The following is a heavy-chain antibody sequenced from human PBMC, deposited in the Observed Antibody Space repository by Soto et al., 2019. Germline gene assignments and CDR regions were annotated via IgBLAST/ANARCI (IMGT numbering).Heavy chain of an antibody. Sequence: SETLSLTCAVYGGSFSGYYWSWIRQPPGKGLEWIGEINHSGSTNYNPSLKSRVTISVDTSKNQFSLKLSSVTAADTAVYYCARGSSWTPTGWFDPWGQGTLVT. CDR3: ARGSSWTPTGWFDP. CDR1: GGSFSGYY. D-gene: IGHD6-13*01. V-gene: IGHV4-34*01. J-gene: IGHJ5*02. CDR2: INHSGST.